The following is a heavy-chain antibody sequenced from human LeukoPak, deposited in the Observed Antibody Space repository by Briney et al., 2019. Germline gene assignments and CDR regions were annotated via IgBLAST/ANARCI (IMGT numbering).Heavy chain of an antibody. CDR3: AKVSPRDTMIGNWFDP. J-gene: IGHJ5*02. CDR2: ISGSGGST. Sequence: GGSLRLSCAASGFTFSSYAMSWVRQAPGKGLEGVSAISGSGGSTYYADSVKGRFTISRDNSKNTLYLQMNSLRAEDTAVYYCAKVSPRDTMIGNWFDPWGQGTLVTVSS. V-gene: IGHV3-23*01. CDR1: GFTFSSYA. D-gene: IGHD3-22*01.